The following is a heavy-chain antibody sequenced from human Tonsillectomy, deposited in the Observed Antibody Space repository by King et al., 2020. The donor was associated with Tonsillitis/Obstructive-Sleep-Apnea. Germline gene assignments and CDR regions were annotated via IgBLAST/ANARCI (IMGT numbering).Heavy chain of an antibody. CDR1: GGSISSYY. J-gene: IGHJ4*02. CDR2: IYYRGST. D-gene: IGHD6-13*01. Sequence: QLQESGPGLLKPSETLSLTCTVSGGSISSYYWSWIRQPPGKGLEWIVYIYYRGSTNYNPSLKSRVTISVDTSKNQFSLKLSSVTAADTAVYYCARLYSSSGYFDYWGQGTLVTVSS. CDR3: ARLYSSSGYFDY. V-gene: IGHV4-59*01.